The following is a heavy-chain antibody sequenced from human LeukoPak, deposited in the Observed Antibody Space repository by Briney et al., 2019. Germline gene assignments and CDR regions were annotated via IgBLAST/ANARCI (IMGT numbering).Heavy chain of an antibody. J-gene: IGHJ4*02. D-gene: IGHD1-26*01. V-gene: IGHV5-51*01. Sequence: GESLKISCKVSGYSFTNYWIGWVCQMPGKGLEWMGIIYPGDSDTRYSPSFQGQVTISVDKTISTAYLQWSSLKASDSAMYYCARRVEGTPLFEYWGQGTLVTVSP. CDR1: GYSFTNYW. CDR3: ARRVEGTPLFEY. CDR2: IYPGDSDT.